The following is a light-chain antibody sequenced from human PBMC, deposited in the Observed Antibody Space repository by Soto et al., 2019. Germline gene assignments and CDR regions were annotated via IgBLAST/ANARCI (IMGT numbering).Light chain of an antibody. J-gene: IGKJ1*01. CDR2: GAS. CDR1: QRVSRN. Sequence: EIVMTQSPATLSVSPGERATLSCRASQRVSRNLAWYQQKPGQAPRLLIYGASTRATGIPARFSGSGSETEFTLTISGLQAEDVAVYYCQQYYSTPRTFGQGTKVEIK. V-gene: IGKV3-15*01. CDR3: QQYYSTPRT.